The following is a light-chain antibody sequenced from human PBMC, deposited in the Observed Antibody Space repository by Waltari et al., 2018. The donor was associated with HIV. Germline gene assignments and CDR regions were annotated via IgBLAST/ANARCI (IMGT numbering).Light chain of an antibody. CDR3: HSSDSSGTYV. V-gene: IGLV3-25*03. CDR2: KDT. Sequence: SYELTQPPSVSVSPGQTARHTCSGDALPQQYVYWYQQKPGQAPELLIYKDTGRPSGIPERFSGSSSGTTVTLTISGVQAEDEADYYCHSSDSSGTYVFGTGTKVTVL. J-gene: IGLJ1*01. CDR1: ALPQQY.